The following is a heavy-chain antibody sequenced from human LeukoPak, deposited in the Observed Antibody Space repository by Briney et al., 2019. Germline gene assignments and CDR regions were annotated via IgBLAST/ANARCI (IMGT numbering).Heavy chain of an antibody. CDR2: ISDTGGST. D-gene: IGHD3-3*01. CDR3: AKLSVFRSPDS. Sequence: GGSLRLSCAASEFTFNNYAMTWVRQAPGKGLEWVSSISDTGGSTKYADSVKGRFTISRGSSKNTLFLQMNSLRAEDTAIYYCAKLSVFRSPDSWGQGTLVTVSS. V-gene: IGHV3-23*01. J-gene: IGHJ5*02. CDR1: EFTFNNYA.